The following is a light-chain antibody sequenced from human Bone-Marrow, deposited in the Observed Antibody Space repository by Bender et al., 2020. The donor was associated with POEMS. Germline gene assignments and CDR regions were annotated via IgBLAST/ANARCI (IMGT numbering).Light chain of an antibody. CDR2: STN. CDR3: VLYMRSGISV. J-gene: IGLJ3*02. Sequence: QTVVTQEPSLSVSPGGTVTLTCGLSSGSVSTSYYPSWYQQTPGQAPRTLIYSTNTRSSGVPDRFSGSILGNKAALTITGAQADDESDYYCVLYMRSGISVFGGGTKLTVL. V-gene: IGLV8-61*01. CDR1: SGSVSTSYY.